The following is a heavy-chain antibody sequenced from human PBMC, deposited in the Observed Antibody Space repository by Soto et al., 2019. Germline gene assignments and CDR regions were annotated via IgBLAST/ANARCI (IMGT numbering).Heavy chain of an antibody. J-gene: IGHJ4*02. CDR2: IYYSGST. D-gene: IGHD4-17*01. CDR3: ARGNDYGDYYFDY. CDR1: GGSVSSGSYY. Sequence: SETLSLTCTVSGGSVSSGSYYWSWIRQPPGKGLECIGYIYYSGSTNYNPSLKSRVTISVDTSKNQFSLKLSSVTAADTAVYYCARGNDYGDYYFDYWGQQTLVTVSS. V-gene: IGHV4-61*01.